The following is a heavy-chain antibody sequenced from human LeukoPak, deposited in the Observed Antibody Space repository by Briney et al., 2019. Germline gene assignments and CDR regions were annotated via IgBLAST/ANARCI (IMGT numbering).Heavy chain of an antibody. CDR1: GYTLTELS. CDR2: FDPEDGET. J-gene: IGHJ6*03. D-gene: IGHD3-22*01. Sequence: ASVKVSCKVSGYTLTELSMHWVRQAPGKGLEWMGGFDPEDGETIYAQNFQGRVTMTEDTSTDTAYMELSSLRSEDTAMYYCATSSSYLRYYYYYMDVWGKGTTVTVSS. V-gene: IGHV1-24*01. CDR3: ATSSSYLRYYYYYMDV.